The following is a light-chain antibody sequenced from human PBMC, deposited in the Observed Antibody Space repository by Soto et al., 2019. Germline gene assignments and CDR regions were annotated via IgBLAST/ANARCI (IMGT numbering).Light chain of an antibody. V-gene: IGKV2-28*01. CDR3: MHAQQTLFT. CDR1: QSLLHSNGYNY. CDR2: LGS. Sequence: DIVMTQSPLSLPVTPGEPASISCRSSQSLLHSNGYNYLDWYLQKPGQSPQLLIYLGSNRASGVPDRFSGSGSGTDFTLKISRVEAEDVGVYYCMHAQQTLFTFGPGTTVDIK. J-gene: IGKJ3*01.